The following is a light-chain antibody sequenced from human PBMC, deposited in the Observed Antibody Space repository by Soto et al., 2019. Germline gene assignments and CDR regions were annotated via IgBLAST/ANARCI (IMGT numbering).Light chain of an antibody. J-gene: IGKJ1*01. CDR1: QNIKTN. Sequence: PTPLSGDQGGRATPSCRASQNIKTNLAWYQHKPGQAPRLLIYGAFTGATGVPARFSGSGSGTEFTLTISSLQSEDFATYYCQQYNSCPRTFGQGTKVDIK. CDR3: QQYNSCPRT. CDR2: GAF. V-gene: IGKV3-15*01.